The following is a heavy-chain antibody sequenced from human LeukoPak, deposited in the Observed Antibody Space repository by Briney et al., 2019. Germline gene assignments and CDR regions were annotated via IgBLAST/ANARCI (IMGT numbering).Heavy chain of an antibody. J-gene: IGHJ4*02. CDR1: GDSISSRSYY. V-gene: IGHV4-39*01. CDR2: IYYSGST. Sequence: SETLSLTCTVSGDSISSRSYYWGWIRQPPGKGLEWIGSIYYSGSTYYNPSLKSRVTISVNTSKNQFSLKLSSVTAADTAVYYCARHYYSSGWYQPNKFDYWGQGTLVTVSS. CDR3: ARHYYSSGWYQPNKFDY. D-gene: IGHD6-19*01.